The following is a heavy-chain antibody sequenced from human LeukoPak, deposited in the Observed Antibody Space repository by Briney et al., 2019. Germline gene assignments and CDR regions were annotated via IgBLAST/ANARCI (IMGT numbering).Heavy chain of an antibody. CDR1: EFTFNRYW. V-gene: IGHV3-7*04. D-gene: IGHD3-10*01. Sequence: GGSLRLSCAASEFTFNRYWMSWVRQAPGRGLEWVANIKHDGSEAHYVDYVKGRFTISRDNAKNSLSLQMNSLNVDDTGVYFCTRDALFGSGRTHLDFWSQGTLVSVSS. CDR2: IKHDGSEA. CDR3: TRDALFGSGRTHLDF. J-gene: IGHJ4*02.